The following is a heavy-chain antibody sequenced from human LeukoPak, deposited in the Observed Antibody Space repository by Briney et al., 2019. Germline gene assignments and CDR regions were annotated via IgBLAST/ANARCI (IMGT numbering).Heavy chain of an antibody. Sequence: SETLSLTCTVSGGSISSYYWSWIRQPPGKGLEWIGYIYYSGSTNYNPSLKSRVTISVDTSKNQFSLKLSSVPAADTAVYYCARAGQLRGDNWFDPWGQGTLVTVSS. D-gene: IGHD2-2*01. J-gene: IGHJ5*02. CDR3: ARAGQLRGDNWFDP. V-gene: IGHV4-59*01. CDR2: IYYSGST. CDR1: GGSISSYY.